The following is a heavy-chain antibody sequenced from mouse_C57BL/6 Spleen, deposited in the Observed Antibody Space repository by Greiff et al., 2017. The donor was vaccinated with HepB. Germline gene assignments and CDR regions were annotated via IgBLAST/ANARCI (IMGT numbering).Heavy chain of an antibody. CDR1: GYTFTDYN. CDR2: INPNNGGT. Sequence: VQLQQSGPELVKPGASVKIPCKASGYTFTDYNMDWVKQSHGKSLEWIGDINPNNGGTIYNQKFKGKATLTVDKSSSTAYMELRSLTSEDTAVYYCARSPPEIYYDYEWYFDVWGTGTTVTVSS. V-gene: IGHV1-18*01. CDR3: ARSPPEIYYDYEWYFDV. J-gene: IGHJ1*03. D-gene: IGHD2-4*01.